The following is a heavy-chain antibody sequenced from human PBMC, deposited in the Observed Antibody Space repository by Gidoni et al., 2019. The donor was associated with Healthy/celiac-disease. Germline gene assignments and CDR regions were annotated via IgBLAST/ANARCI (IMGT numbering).Heavy chain of an antibody. CDR1: GFTFSSYA. V-gene: IGHV3-23*01. CDR2: ISGSGGST. CDR3: AKDYDILTGYDY. Sequence: EVQLLESGGGLVQPGGSLRLSCAASGFTFSSYAMSWVRQATGKGLEWVSAISGSGGSTYYADSVKGRFTISRDNSKNTLYLQMNSLRAEDTAVYYCAKDYDILTGYDYWGQGTLVTVSS. D-gene: IGHD3-9*01. J-gene: IGHJ4*02.